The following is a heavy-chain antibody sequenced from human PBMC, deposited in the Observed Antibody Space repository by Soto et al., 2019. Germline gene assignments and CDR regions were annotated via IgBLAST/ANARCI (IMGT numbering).Heavy chain of an antibody. Sequence: SETLSLTCTVSGGSISSTTYYWGCIRQPPGKGLEWIGNMFYSAGMYYNPSLRSRVTISVDTSKNQFSLKLRSVTAADTAVYYCARQSRHVVVVTAVMSAFDIWGQGTTVTVSS. CDR3: ARQSRHVVVVTAVMSAFDI. CDR1: GGSISSTTYY. CDR2: MFYSAGM. J-gene: IGHJ3*02. V-gene: IGHV4-39*01. D-gene: IGHD2-21*02.